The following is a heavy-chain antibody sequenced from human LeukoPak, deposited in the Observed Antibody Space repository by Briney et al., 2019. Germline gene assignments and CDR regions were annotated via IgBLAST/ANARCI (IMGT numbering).Heavy chain of an antibody. CDR1: GFIFRNYA. CDR3: AKGHDTSCFDY. V-gene: IGHV3-23*01. Sequence: GVLRLSCAASGFIFRNYAMSWVRQAPGKGLEWVSSISGSGISAGDGTTSYADSVKGRFTISRDNSKNTLYLQMNSLRAEDTAIYYCAKGHDTSCFDYWGQGTLVTVSS. J-gene: IGHJ4*02. D-gene: IGHD2-2*01. CDR2: ISGSGISAGDGTT.